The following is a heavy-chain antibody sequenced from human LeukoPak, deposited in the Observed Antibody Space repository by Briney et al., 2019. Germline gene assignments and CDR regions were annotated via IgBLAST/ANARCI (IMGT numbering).Heavy chain of an antibody. Sequence: PSETLSLTCTVSGGSISSYYWSWIRQPAGKGLEWIGRIYTSGSTNYNPSLKSRVTMSVDTSKNQFSLKLSPVTAADTAVYYCARDAFGTYSGSYHDAFDIWGQGTMVTVSS. CDR3: ARDAFGTYSGSYHDAFDI. D-gene: IGHD1-26*01. CDR1: GGSISSYY. CDR2: IYTSGST. V-gene: IGHV4-4*07. J-gene: IGHJ3*02.